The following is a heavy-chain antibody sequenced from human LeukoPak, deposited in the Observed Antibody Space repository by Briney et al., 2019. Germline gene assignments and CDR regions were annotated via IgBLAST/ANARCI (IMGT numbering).Heavy chain of an antibody. V-gene: IGHV3-30*04. D-gene: IGHD3-16*01. Sequence: GGSLRLSCAASGFTFSSYAMHWVRQAPGKGLEWVAVISYDGSNKYYADSVKGRFTISRDNSKNTLYLQMNSLRAEDTAVYYCARVRWGGLYYFDYWGQGTLVTVSS. CDR3: ARVRWGGLYYFDY. J-gene: IGHJ4*02. CDR1: GFTFSSYA. CDR2: ISYDGSNK.